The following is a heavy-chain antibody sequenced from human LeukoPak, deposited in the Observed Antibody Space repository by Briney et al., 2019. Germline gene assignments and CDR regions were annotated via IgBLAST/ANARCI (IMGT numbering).Heavy chain of an antibody. Sequence: GGSLRLSCVASGFTFSNAWMSWVRQAPGKGLEWVGRIKSKSDGGTTDYAAPVKGRFTISRDDSKNTLFLQVNSLKIEDTAVYYCTTVTLRPVGLWGQGTLVTVSS. CDR1: GFTFSNAW. CDR2: IKSKSDGGTT. J-gene: IGHJ4*02. V-gene: IGHV3-15*05. CDR3: TTVTLRPVGL. D-gene: IGHD3-10*01.